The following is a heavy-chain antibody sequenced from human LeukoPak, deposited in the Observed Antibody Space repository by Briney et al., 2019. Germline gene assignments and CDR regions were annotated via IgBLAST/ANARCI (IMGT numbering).Heavy chain of an antibody. D-gene: IGHD2-15*01. Sequence: ASVEVSCKVSGYTLTELSMHWVRQAPGKGLEWMGGFDPEDGETIYAQKFQGRVTMTEDTSTDTAYMELSSLRSEDTAVYCCAARIWDGMDVWGQGTTVTVSS. CDR1: GYTLTELS. CDR3: AARIWDGMDV. CDR2: FDPEDGET. J-gene: IGHJ6*02. V-gene: IGHV1-24*01.